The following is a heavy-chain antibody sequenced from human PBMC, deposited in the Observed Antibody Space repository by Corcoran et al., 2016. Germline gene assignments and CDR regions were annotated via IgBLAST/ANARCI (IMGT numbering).Heavy chain of an antibody. D-gene: IGHD3-22*01. V-gene: IGHV1-18*01. CDR3: ARDLGYYYDSSGSDAFDI. Sequence: QVQLVQSGAEVKKPGASVKVSCKASGYTFTSYGISWVRQAPGQGLEWMGWISAYNGNTNYAQKLQGRVTMTTDTSTSTAYMELRSLRSDDTAVDYCARDLGYYYDSSGSDAFDIWGQGTMVTVSS. J-gene: IGHJ3*02. CDR1: GYTFTSYG. CDR2: ISAYNGNT.